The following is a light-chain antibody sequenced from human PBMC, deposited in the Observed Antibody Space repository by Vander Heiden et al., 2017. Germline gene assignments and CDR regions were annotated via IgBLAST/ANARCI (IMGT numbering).Light chain of an antibody. CDR2: EVS. CDR3: CSYAGSSTFDV. V-gene: IGLV2-23*02. J-gene: IGLJ1*01. Sequence: QSALTQPASVSGAPCPSITISCNGTSSEVGRYNLVSWYQQHPGKDTKFMMYEVSKRPSGVSNRFSGSKSGNTDSLTISGIQAEDEADYYCCSYAGSSTFDVFGTGTKVTVL. CDR1: SSEVGRYNL.